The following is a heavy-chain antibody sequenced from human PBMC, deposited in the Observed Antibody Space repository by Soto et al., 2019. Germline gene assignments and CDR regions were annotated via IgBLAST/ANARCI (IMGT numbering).Heavy chain of an antibody. V-gene: IGHV4-34*01. CDR3: ASRVVAGPFDY. CDR1: GGSFSGYY. D-gene: IGHD2-15*01. Sequence: SETLSLTCAVYGGSFSGYYWSWIRQPPGKGLEWIGEINHSGSTNYNPSLKSRVTISVDTSKNQFSLKLSSVTAADTAVYYCASRVVAGPFDYWGQGTLVTVSS. CDR2: INHSGST. J-gene: IGHJ4*02.